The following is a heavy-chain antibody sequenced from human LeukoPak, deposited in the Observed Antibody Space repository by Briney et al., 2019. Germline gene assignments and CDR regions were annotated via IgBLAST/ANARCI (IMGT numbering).Heavy chain of an antibody. CDR3: TTDPVLLRKAGLFGEYYFDY. D-gene: IGHD3-16*01. V-gene: IGHV3-15*01. Sequence: GGSLRLSCAASGFTFSNAWMSWVRQAPGKGLEWVGRIKSKTDGGTTDYAAPVKGRFTISRDDSKNTLYLQMNSLKTEDTAVYYCTTDPVLLRKAGLFGEYYFDYWGQGTLVTVSS. CDR2: IKSKTDGGTT. CDR1: GFTFSNAW. J-gene: IGHJ4*02.